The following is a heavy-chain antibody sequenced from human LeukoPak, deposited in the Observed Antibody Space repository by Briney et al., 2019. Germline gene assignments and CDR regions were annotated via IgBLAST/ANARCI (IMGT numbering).Heavy chain of an antibody. CDR2: ISYSGST. D-gene: IGHD6-6*01. CDR3: AAWQNRPFDY. J-gene: IGHJ4*02. CDR1: RGSVSSGDYY. V-gene: IGHV4-61*08. Sequence: PSETLSLTCTVSRGSVSSGDYYWTWIRQPPGKGLEWIGYISYSGSTNYNPSLKSRVTISIDTSKNQISLKLSSVTAADTAVYYCAAWQNRPFDYWGQGTLVTVSS.